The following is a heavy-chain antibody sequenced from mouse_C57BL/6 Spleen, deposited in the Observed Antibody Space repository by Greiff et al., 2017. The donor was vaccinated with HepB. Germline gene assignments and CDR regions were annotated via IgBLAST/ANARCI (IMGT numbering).Heavy chain of an antibody. V-gene: IGHV1-55*01. CDR3: AIYYGYDGGLAY. CDR2: IYPGSGST. Sequence: QVQLKQPGAELVKPGASVKMSCKASGYTFTSYWITWVKQRPGQGLEWIGDIYPGSGSTNYNEKFKSKATLTVDTSSSTAYMQLSSLTSEDSAVYYCAIYYGYDGGLAYWGQGTLVTVSA. CDR1: GYTFTSYW. J-gene: IGHJ3*01. D-gene: IGHD2-2*01.